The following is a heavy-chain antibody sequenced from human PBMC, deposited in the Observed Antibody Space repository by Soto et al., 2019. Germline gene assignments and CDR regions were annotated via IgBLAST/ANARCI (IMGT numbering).Heavy chain of an antibody. V-gene: IGHV3-48*02. D-gene: IGHD2-2*01. J-gene: IGHJ5*02. Sequence: GGSLRLSCAASGFSFSSYAMNWVRQAPGRGLEWLSYISTSSSTIYYADSVKGRFTISRDNAKSSLYLQMNSLRDEDTALYYYATDLGYCASTSCSWGQGTLVTVSS. CDR3: ATDLGYCASTSCS. CDR1: GFSFSSYA. CDR2: ISTSSSTI.